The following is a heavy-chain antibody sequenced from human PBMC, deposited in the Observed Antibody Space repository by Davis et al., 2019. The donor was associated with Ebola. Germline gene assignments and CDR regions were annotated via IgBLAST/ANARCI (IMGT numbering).Heavy chain of an antibody. CDR2: ISGSGGST. V-gene: IGHV3-23*01. CDR1: GFTFSSYW. CDR3: AKAVLQLNNWFDP. Sequence: GESLKISCAASGFTFSSYWMSWVRQAPGKGLEWVSAISGSGGSTYYADSVKGRFTISRDNSKNTLYLQMNSLRAEDTAVYYCAKAVLQLNNWFDPWGQGTLVTVSS. D-gene: IGHD5-18*01. J-gene: IGHJ5*02.